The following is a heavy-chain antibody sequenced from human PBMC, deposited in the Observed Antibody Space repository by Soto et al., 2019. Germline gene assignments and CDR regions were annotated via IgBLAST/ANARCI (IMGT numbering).Heavy chain of an antibody. D-gene: IGHD3-3*01. CDR3: ARMYYDFWSGYPKIYYYYGMDV. J-gene: IGHJ6*02. CDR1: GYTFTSYG. V-gene: IGHV1-18*01. Sequence: QVQLVQSGAEVKKPGASVKVSCKASGYTFTSYGISWVRQAPGQGLEWMGWISAYNGNTNYAQKLQGRVTMTTDTSTSTDYMELRSLRSDDTAVYYCARMYYDFWSGYPKIYYYYGMDVWGQGTTVTVSS. CDR2: ISAYNGNT.